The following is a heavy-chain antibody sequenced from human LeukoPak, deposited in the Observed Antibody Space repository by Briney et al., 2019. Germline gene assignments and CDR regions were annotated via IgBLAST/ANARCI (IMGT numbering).Heavy chain of an antibody. Sequence: GASVKVSCKASGGTFSSYAISWVRQAPGQGLEWMGGIIPIFGTANYAQKSQGRVTITTDESTSTACMELSSLRSEDTAVYYCARTEDGGNSNYQAWFDPWGQGTMVTVSS. V-gene: IGHV1-69*05. CDR2: IIPIFGTA. CDR1: GGTFSSYA. J-gene: IGHJ5*02. D-gene: IGHD4-23*01. CDR3: ARTEDGGNSNYQAWFDP.